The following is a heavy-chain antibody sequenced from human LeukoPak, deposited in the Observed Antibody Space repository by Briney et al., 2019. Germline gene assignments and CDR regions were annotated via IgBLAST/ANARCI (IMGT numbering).Heavy chain of an antibody. D-gene: IGHD2-2*01. Sequence: SETLSLTCTVSGGSISNYYWSWIRQPPGKGLEWIGDIYYSGSTNYNPSLKSRVTISVDTSKNQFSLKLSSVTAADTAVYYCARGEDCSSTSCRNDYWGQGTLVTVSS. CDR3: ARGEDCSSTSCRNDY. CDR2: IYYSGST. CDR1: GGSISNYY. J-gene: IGHJ4*02. V-gene: IGHV4-59*01.